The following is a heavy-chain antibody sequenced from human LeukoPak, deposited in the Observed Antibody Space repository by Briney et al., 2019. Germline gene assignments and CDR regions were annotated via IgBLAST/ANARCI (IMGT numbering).Heavy chain of an antibody. Sequence: GGSLRLSRAASRFTFSSYYMRWVRQAPGKGLEWVSLIYSGGATFYADAVEGRFTISRDGSKNTLYLQMNSLRAEDTAVYYCARDPPAVAANTYGWGQGTLVTVSS. J-gene: IGHJ4*02. CDR2: IYSGGAT. CDR1: RFTFSSYY. V-gene: IGHV3-66*01. D-gene: IGHD6-6*01. CDR3: ARDPPAVAANTYG.